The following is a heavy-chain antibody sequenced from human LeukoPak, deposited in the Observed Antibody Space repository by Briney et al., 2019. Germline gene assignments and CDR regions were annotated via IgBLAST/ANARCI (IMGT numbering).Heavy chain of an antibody. CDR2: IYHSGST. V-gene: IGHV4-30-2*01. D-gene: IGHD3-22*01. Sequence: PSETLSLTCAVSGGSISSGGYSWSWIRQPPGKGLEWIGYIYHSGSTYYNPSLKSRVTISVDTSKNHFSLKLSSVTAADTAVYYCARAYDSSGVYFDYWGQGTLVTVSS. CDR1: GGSISSGGYS. CDR3: ARAYDSSGVYFDY. J-gene: IGHJ4*02.